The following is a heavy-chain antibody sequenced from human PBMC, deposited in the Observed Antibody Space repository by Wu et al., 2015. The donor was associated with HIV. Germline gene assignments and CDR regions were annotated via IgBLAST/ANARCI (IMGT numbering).Heavy chain of an antibody. J-gene: IGHJ4*02. Sequence: QGQVVQSGAEVKKPGASVKVSCKASGYTFTGYYIHWVRQAPGQGLEWMGTLNPTDSSTTYAQKFQDRVTMSRDTSTSTVYMGLSSLRSEDTAIYYCARDVPFLDYWGQGTLVTVSS. CDR1: GYTFTGYY. CDR2: LNPTDSST. CDR3: ARDVPFLDY. V-gene: IGHV1-46*01. D-gene: IGHD2-2*01.